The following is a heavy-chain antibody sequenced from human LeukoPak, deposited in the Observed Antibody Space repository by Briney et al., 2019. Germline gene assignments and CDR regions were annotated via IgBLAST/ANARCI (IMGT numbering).Heavy chain of an antibody. CDR1: GGSISSGGYY. J-gene: IGHJ4*02. V-gene: IGHV4-31*03. CDR3: ARSRDSSGYYLFDY. CDR2: ICYSGST. Sequence: PSQTLSLTCTVSGGSISSGGYYWSWIRQHPGKGLEWIGYICYSGSTYYNPSLKSRVTISVDTSKNQFSLKLSSVTAADTAVYYCARSRDSSGYYLFDYWGQGTLVTVSS. D-gene: IGHD3-22*01.